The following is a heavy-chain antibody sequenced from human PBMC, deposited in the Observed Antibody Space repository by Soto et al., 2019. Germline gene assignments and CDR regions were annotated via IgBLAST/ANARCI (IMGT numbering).Heavy chain of an antibody. CDR3: ARDSSHDTAIDY. D-gene: IGHD5-18*01. J-gene: IGHJ4*02. Sequence: SCKASGGTFSSYAISWVRQAPGQGLEWMGGIIPIFGTANYAQKFQGRVTITADESTSTAYMELSSLRSEDTAVYYCARDSSHDTAIDYWGQGTLVTVSS. CDR2: IIPIFGTA. V-gene: IGHV1-69*01. CDR1: GGTFSSYA.